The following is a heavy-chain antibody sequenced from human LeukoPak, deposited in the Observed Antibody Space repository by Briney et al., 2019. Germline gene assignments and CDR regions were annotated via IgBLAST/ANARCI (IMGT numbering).Heavy chain of an antibody. J-gene: IGHJ4*02. CDR1: GGSISNSNYY. Sequence: SETLSLTCTVSGGSISNSNYYWGWVRQPPGKGLEWLGTIYYNGATQYNPSLKSRVAISVDTSQNQFSLRLSSVTATDAAMYHCAKELRIPALADTGDYWGQGTPVTVSS. CDR2: IYYNGAT. V-gene: IGHV4-39*01. CDR3: AKELRIPALADTGDY. D-gene: IGHD6-19*01.